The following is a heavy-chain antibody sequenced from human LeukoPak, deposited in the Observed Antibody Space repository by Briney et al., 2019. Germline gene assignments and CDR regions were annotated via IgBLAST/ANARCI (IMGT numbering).Heavy chain of an antibody. D-gene: IGHD6-13*01. V-gene: IGHV1-24*01. J-gene: IGHJ3*02. CDR1: GYTLTELS. Sequence: GASVKVSCKVSGYTLTELSMHWVRQAPGKGLEWMGGFDPEDGETIYAQKFQGRVTMTEDTSTDTAYMELSNLRSEDTAVYYCATVKVGYSSSWCPGDAFDIWGQGTMVTVSS. CDR3: ATVKVGYSSSWCPGDAFDI. CDR2: FDPEDGET.